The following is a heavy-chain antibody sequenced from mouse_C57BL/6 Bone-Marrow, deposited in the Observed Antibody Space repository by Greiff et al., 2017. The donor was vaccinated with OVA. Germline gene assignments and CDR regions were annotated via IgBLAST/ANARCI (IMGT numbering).Heavy chain of an antibody. Sequence: VQLKESGAELVRPGASVKLSCTASGFNFKDDYMHWVKQRPEQGLEWIGWIDPDNGDTEYASKFKGKATITADKSSNTAYLQLSRLTSEDTAVYYCIWYFDVWGTGTTVTGSS. V-gene: IGHV14-4*01. CDR2: IDPDNGDT. CDR1: GFNFKDDY. J-gene: IGHJ1*03. CDR3: IWYFDV.